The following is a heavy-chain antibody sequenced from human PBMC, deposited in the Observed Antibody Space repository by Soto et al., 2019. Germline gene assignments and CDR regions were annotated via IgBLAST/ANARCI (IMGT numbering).Heavy chain of an antibody. Sequence: SETLSLTCTVSGGSISSSSYYWGWIRQPPGKGLEWIGSIYYSGSTYYNPSLKSRVTISVDTSKNQFSLKLSSVTAADTAVYYCARIDPYYYDSSGYYYASYYYYYGMDVSGQATTVTVSS. V-gene: IGHV4-39*01. CDR1: GGSISSSSYY. CDR2: IYYSGST. D-gene: IGHD3-22*01. CDR3: ARIDPYYYDSSGYYYASYYYYYGMDV. J-gene: IGHJ6*02.